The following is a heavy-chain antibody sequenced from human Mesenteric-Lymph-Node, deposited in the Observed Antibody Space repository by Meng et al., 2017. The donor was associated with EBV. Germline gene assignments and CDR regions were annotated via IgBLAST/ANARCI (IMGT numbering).Heavy chain of an antibody. D-gene: IGHD2-15*01. CDR1: GGSSSSSSYY. J-gene: IGHJ5*02. V-gene: IGHV4-39*07. CDR3: ARDRAVVVAATPDWFDP. CDR2: IYYSGST. Sequence: QLQLRESGPGRVKPSEPLSPPCTVSGGSSSSSSYYWGWIRQPPGKGLEWIGNIYYSGSTYYNPSLKSRVTISLDTSKSQFSLKLSSVTAADTAVYYCARDRAVVVAATPDWFDPWGQGTLVTVSS.